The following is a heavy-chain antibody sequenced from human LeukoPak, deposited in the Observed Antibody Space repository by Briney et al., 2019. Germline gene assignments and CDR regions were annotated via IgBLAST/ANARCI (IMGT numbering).Heavy chain of an antibody. V-gene: IGHV3-9*01. J-gene: IGHJ3*02. D-gene: IGHD3-16*01. Sequence: GGSLRLSCAALGFSFDDYAMYWVRQAPGKGLEWVSGISWSSVSIGYADSVKGRFTISRDNAKNSLYLQVNSLKAEDTALYYCAKRKAGGYALDIWGQGTMVTVSS. CDR3: AKRKAGGYALDI. CDR2: ISWSSVSI. CDR1: GFSFDDYA.